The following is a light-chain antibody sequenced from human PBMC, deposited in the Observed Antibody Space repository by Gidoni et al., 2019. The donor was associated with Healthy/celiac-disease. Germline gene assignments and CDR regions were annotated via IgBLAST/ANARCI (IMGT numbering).Light chain of an antibody. CDR2: SKN. V-gene: IGLV1-44*01. CDR1: SSNIGSNT. J-gene: IGLJ7*01. Sequence: QSVLTQPPSASGPPGQRVTLACSGSSSNIGSNTVNWYQQLPGTAPKLLIYSKNQRPSGVPDRFSGSKSGTSASLAISGLQSEDEADYYCAAWDDSLNGAVFGGGTQLTVL. CDR3: AAWDDSLNGAV.